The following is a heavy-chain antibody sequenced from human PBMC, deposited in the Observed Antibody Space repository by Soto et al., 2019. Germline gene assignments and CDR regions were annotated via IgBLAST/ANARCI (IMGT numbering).Heavy chain of an antibody. V-gene: IGHV3-23*01. Sequence: GGSLRLSCAVSGFTFSRYAMSWVRQAPGKGPEWVSVIGGTGGSNKYYADSVKGRFTISRDNSKNTLYLQMNSLRAEDTAVYYCARMGVTTVTTFGQLDYWGQGTLVTVSS. CDR3: ARMGVTTVTTFGQLDY. CDR2: IGGTGGSNK. CDR1: GFTFSRYA. J-gene: IGHJ4*02. D-gene: IGHD4-17*01.